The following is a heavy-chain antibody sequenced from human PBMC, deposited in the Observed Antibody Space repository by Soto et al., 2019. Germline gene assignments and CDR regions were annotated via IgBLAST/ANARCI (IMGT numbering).Heavy chain of an antibody. D-gene: IGHD5-12*01. V-gene: IGHV3-53*01. CDR2: IYSGGST. Sequence: GGSLRLSCAASGFTVSSNYIIWCRHSPLKGLEWVSVIYSGGSTYYADSVKGRFTISRDNSKNTLYLQMNSLRAEDTAVYYCASEVATTQYYYYGMDVWGQGTTVTVSS. CDR1: GFTVSSNY. CDR3: ASEVATTQYYYYGMDV. J-gene: IGHJ6*02.